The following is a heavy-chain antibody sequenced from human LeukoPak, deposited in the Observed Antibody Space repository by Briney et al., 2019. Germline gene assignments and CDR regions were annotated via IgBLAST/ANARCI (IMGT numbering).Heavy chain of an antibody. CDR2: IKQDGSEK. Sequence: PGGSLRLPCAGSGFTFSSYWMSWVRQAPGKGLEWVANIKQDGSEKYYVDSVKGRFTISRDNAKNSLYLQMNSLRAEDTAVYYCARDVYYDSSGYCFDYWGQGTLVTVSS. D-gene: IGHD3-22*01. CDR3: ARDVYYDSSGYCFDY. J-gene: IGHJ4*02. CDR1: GFTFSSYW. V-gene: IGHV3-7*01.